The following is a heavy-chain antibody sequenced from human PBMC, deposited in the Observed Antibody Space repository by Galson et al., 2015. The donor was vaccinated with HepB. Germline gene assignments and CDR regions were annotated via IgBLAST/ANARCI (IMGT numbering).Heavy chain of an antibody. Sequence: SETLSLTCAVYGGSFSGYYWSWIRQPPGKGLEWIGEINHSGSNNYNPSLKSRVTISLDTSKNQFSLKLSSVTAADTAVYYCARGAGGCRSGCLPFDYWGQGTLVTVSS. CDR3: ARGAGGCRSGCLPFDY. CDR2: INHSGSN. CDR1: GGSFSGYY. J-gene: IGHJ4*02. D-gene: IGHD6-19*01. V-gene: IGHV4-34*01.